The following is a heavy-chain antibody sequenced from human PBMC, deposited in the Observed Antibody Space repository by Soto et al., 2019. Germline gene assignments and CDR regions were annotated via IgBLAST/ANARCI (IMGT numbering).Heavy chain of an antibody. CDR1: GFTFSSYG. CDR3: AKGEYYYGSGSPYYGMDV. J-gene: IGHJ6*02. CDR2: ISYDGSNK. V-gene: IGHV3-30*18. D-gene: IGHD3-10*01. Sequence: QVQLVESGGGVVQSGMSLRLSCAASGFTFSSYGMHWVRQAPGKGLEWVAVISYDGSNKYYADSVKGRFTISRDSYKNTLYLEMNSLRPEDTTVYYCAKGEYYYGSGSPYYGMDVWGQGTTVTVSS.